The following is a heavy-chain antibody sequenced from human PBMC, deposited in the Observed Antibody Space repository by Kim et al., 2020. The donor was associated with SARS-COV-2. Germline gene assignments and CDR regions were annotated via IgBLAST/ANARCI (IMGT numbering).Heavy chain of an antibody. J-gene: IGHJ4*02. CDR1: GGSMSKYY. Sequence: SETLSLTCTVSGGSMSKYYWNWIRQPPGKELEWMGYIFYSGTTNYNPSVKSRVSISLDTSKNQFSLNLTSVTAADTAVYFCARGGTNHLAQFWCQGTLVT. CDR2: IFYSGTT. V-gene: IGHV4-59*13. CDR3: ARGGTNHLAQF.